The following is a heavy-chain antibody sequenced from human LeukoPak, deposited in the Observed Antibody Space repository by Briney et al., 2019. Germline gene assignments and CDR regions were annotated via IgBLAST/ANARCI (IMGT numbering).Heavy chain of an antibody. V-gene: IGHV1-24*01. J-gene: IGHJ4*02. CDR2: FEPADGEI. Sequence: ASVKVSCEVSGYTLTELSMHWVRQAPGKGLEWMGGFEPADGEIIYAQKFQGRVTMTEDTSTDTAFMELRSLRSEDTAVYYCATGGLYDLLDYWGQGTLVTVSS. CDR1: GYTLTELS. CDR3: ATGGLYDLLDY. D-gene: IGHD3-9*01.